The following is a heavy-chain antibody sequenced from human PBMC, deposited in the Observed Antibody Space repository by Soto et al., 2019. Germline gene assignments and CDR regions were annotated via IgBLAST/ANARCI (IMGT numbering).Heavy chain of an antibody. CDR3: ARDNPEVGCTNGVCYTGFPDFAY. J-gene: IGHJ4*02. Sequence: QVQLVQSGAEVKKPGSSVKVSCKASGGTFSSYAISWVRQAPGQGREWMGGIIPIFGTANYAQKFQGRVTIIEGESTSTAYMALSSLSSEDRAVYYCARDNPEVGCTNGVCYTGFPDFAYCCQGTLVTVFS. V-gene: IGHV1-69*01. CDR1: GGTFSSYA. CDR2: IIPIFGTA. D-gene: IGHD2-8*01.